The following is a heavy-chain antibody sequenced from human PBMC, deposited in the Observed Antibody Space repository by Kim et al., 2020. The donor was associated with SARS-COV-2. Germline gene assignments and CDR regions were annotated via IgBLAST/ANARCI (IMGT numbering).Heavy chain of an antibody. D-gene: IGHD1-7*01. V-gene: IGHV4-4*02. CDR2: INHSGST. J-gene: IGHJ4*02. CDR1: GGSISSSNW. Sequence: SETLSLTCAVSGGSISSSNWWSWVRQPPGKGLEWIGGINHSGSTNYNPSLKSRVIISVDKSKNQFSLKLSSVTAADTAVYYCAAENLRRSGYWGQRTLVTVPS. CDR3: AAENLRRSGY.